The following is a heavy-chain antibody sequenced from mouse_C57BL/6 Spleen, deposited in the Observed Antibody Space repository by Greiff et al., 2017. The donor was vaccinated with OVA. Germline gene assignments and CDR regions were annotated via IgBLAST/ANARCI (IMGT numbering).Heavy chain of an antibody. J-gene: IGHJ3*01. CDR2: INPGSGGT. V-gene: IGHV1-54*01. Sequence: QVQLKESGAELVRPGTSVKVSCKASGYAFTNYLIEWVKQRPGQGLEWIGVINPGSGGTNYNEKFKGKATLTADKSSSTAYMQISSLTSEDSAVYFCSTMVTTLEGFAYWGQGTLVTVSA. CDR3: STMVTTLEGFAY. D-gene: IGHD2-2*01. CDR1: GYAFTNYL.